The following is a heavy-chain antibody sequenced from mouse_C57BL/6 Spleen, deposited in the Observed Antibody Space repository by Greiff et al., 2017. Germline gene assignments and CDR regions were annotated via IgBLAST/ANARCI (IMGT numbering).Heavy chain of an antibody. J-gene: IGHJ3*01. V-gene: IGHV1-55*01. D-gene: IGHD1-1*01. CDR3: ARSMDYGSRGFAY. Sequence: QVQLQQPGAELVKPGASVKMSCKASGYTFTSYWITWVKQRPGQGLEWIGDIYPGSGSTNYNEKFKSKATLTVDTSSSTAYMQLSSLTSEDSAVYYCARSMDYGSRGFAYWGQGTLVTVSA. CDR2: IYPGSGST. CDR1: GYTFTSYW.